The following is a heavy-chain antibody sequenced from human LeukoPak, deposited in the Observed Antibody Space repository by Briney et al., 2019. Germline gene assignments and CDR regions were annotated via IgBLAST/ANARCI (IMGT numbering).Heavy chain of an antibody. J-gene: IGHJ4*02. CDR2: MNPNSGNT. V-gene: IGHV1-8*01. Sequence: GASVKVSCKASGYTFTSYDINWVRQATGQGLEWMGWMNPNSGNTGYAQKFQGRVTMTRNTSISTAYMELSSLRSEDTAVYYCGRGFRGVGAPPQYYFDYWGQGTLVTVSS. D-gene: IGHD1-26*01. CDR1: GYTFTSYD. CDR3: GRGFRGVGAPPQYYFDY.